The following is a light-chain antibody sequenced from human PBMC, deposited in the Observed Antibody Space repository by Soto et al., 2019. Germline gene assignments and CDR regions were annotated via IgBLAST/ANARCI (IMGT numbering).Light chain of an antibody. V-gene: IGKV3-20*01. CDR1: ESVSNNY. Sequence: EIVLTQSPGTLSLSPGERATLSCRASESVSNNYLARYQRTPGQAPRLLNYGASYRATDIPYRFSGGGSGTDFTLTTARLEAADFAVYVGQEYGSKPPTCGLGTKV. J-gene: IGKJ1*01. CDR3: QEYGSKPPT. CDR2: GAS.